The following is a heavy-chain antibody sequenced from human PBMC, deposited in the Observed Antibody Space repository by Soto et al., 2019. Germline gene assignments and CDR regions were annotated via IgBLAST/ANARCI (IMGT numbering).Heavy chain of an antibody. J-gene: IGHJ4*02. CDR3: ARWGRGDGYNYLDS. V-gene: IGHV1-18*01. D-gene: IGHD5-12*01. Sequence: QVHLVQSGPELKKPGASVKVSCKTSGYTFYSYGISWVRQAPGLGLEWVGWINAFNGDTNNAEKYQGRVTMTTDTSTPTVYMEVRNLRFDDTAVYYCARWGRGDGYNYLDSWGQGTLVTVSS. CDR2: INAFNGDT. CDR1: GYTFYSYG.